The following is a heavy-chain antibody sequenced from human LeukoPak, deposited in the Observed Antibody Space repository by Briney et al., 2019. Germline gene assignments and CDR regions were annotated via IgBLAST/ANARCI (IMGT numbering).Heavy chain of an antibody. D-gene: IGHD3-10*01. Sequence: ASVTVSCKPSGYTFTDYYMHWVWQAPGQGLEWMGWINPNSGGTNYAHKCQGRVTMTSDTSISTAYMELSRLRSDDTAAYYCARDDKTLRGVTFSWGQGTVVTVSS. CDR1: GYTFTDYY. CDR3: ARDDKTLRGVTFS. CDR2: INPNSGGT. V-gene: IGHV1-2*02. J-gene: IGHJ5*02.